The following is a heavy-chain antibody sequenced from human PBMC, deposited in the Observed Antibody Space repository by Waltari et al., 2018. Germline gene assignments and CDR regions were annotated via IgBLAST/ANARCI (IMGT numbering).Heavy chain of an antibody. Sequence: QVQLVQSGAEVKKPGASVKVSCKASGYTFTSYAMHWVRQAPGQRLEWMGWINAGNGNTKYSQKFQGRVTITRDTSASTAYMELSSLRSEDTAVYYCARWGRWAAGADYWGQGTLVTVSS. J-gene: IGHJ4*02. V-gene: IGHV1-3*01. CDR2: INAGNGNT. D-gene: IGHD6-13*01. CDR3: ARWGRWAAGADY. CDR1: GYTFTSYA.